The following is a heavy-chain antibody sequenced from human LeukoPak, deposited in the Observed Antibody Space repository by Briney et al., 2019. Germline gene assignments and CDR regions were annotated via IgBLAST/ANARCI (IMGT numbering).Heavy chain of an antibody. D-gene: IGHD3-9*01. CDR3: ARILRLRGSIDPWSSGPSDY. V-gene: IGHV4-34*01. CDR1: GGSFSDFY. CDR2: ISHSGST. J-gene: IGHJ4*02. Sequence: SETLSLTCGVYGGSFSDFYWSWIRQPPGKGLEWIGEISHSGSTNSNPSLKSRVSISIDTSKNQFSLKLTSVTPADTAVYYCARILRLRGSIDPWSSGPSDYWGQGTLVTVSS.